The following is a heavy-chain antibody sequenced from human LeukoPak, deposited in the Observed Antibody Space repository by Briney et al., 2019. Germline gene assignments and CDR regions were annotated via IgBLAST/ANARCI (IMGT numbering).Heavy chain of an antibody. CDR2: IYHTGST. V-gene: IGHV4-59*08. CDR3: ARRAYFGDYPFDY. Sequence: SETLSLTCTVSGDSISYYYWSWIRQPPGKGLEWTGYIYHTGSTKYNPSLKSRVTISVDTSKKQFSLKLTSLTAADTAVYYCARRAYFGDYPFDYWAREPWSPSPQ. D-gene: IGHD4-17*01. CDR1: GDSISYYY. J-gene: IGHJ4*02.